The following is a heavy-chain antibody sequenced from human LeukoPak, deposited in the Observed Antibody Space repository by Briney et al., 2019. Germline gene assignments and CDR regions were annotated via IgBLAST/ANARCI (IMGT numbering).Heavy chain of an antibody. V-gene: IGHV3-30-3*01. Sequence: GGSLRLSCAASGFTFSSYTMHWVRQAPGKGLEWVAVISYDESNKYYADSVKGRFTISRDNSKNTLYLQMNSLRAEDTAVYYCASGVNYFDYWGQGTLVTVSS. J-gene: IGHJ4*02. CDR3: ASGVNYFDY. CDR2: ISYDESNK. D-gene: IGHD3-3*01. CDR1: GFTFSSYT.